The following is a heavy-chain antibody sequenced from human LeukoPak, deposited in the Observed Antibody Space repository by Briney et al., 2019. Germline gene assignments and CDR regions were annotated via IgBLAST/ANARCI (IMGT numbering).Heavy chain of an antibody. J-gene: IGHJ4*02. Sequence: PGGSLRLSCAASGFTFDGYAMHWVRQAPGKGLEWVSGISWNSGSIGYADSVKGRFTISRDNAKNSLYLQMNSLRAEDTAVYYCTRGTDGLWDFWGQGTLVTVSS. V-gene: IGHV3-9*01. CDR3: TRGTDGLWDF. CDR2: ISWNSGSI. D-gene: IGHD2-8*01. CDR1: GFTFDGYA.